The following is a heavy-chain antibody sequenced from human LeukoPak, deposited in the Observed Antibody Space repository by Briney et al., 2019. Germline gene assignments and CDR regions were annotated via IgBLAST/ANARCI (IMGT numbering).Heavy chain of an antibody. CDR1: GYSFTDYY. Sequence: GASVKVSCKASGYSFTDYYMHWVRQAPGQGLASMGWINPDSGGTNYPQKFQGRVTMTRDTSISTAYMELSRLRSDDTAVYYCARGGHYYSYSMDVWGKGTTVTVSS. CDR2: INPDSGGT. V-gene: IGHV1-2*02. CDR3: ARGGHYYSYSMDV. J-gene: IGHJ6*03.